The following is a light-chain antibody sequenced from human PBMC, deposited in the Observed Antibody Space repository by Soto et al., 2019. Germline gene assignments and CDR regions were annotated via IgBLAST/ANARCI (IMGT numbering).Light chain of an antibody. Sequence: QSLLTQPASVSGSPGQSITISCTGTSSDVGNYKYVSWYQQHPGKAPKLMIYEVSNRPSGVSNRFSGSKSGNTASLTISGLQAEGETDYYCFSYTSSGTYVFGTGTKVTVL. CDR1: SSDVGNYKY. V-gene: IGLV2-14*01. J-gene: IGLJ1*01. CDR3: FSYTSSGTYV. CDR2: EVS.